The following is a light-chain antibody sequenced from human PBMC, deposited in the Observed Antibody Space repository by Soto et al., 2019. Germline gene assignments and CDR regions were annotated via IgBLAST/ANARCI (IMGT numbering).Light chain of an antibody. V-gene: IGKV3D-7*01. CDR1: QXVSGSX. Sequence: PGERVXXSCXXSQXVSGSXLTWYQQKPGQAPGLLIYGASTRATGIPARFSGSGSGTDFTLTISSLQPEDFAVYYXXXXSXSPYTFGQGTKLEIK. J-gene: IGKJ2*01. CDR2: GAS. CDR3: XXXSXSPYT.